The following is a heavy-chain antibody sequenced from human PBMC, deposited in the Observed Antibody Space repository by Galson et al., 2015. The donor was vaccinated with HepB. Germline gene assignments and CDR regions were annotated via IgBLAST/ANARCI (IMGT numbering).Heavy chain of an antibody. V-gene: IGHV1-69*13. D-gene: IGHD6-13*01. CDR1: GGTFSSYA. J-gene: IGHJ6*03. Sequence: SVKVSCKASGGTFSSYAISWVRQAPGQGLEWMGGIIPIFGTANYAQKFQGRVTITADESTSTAYMELSSLRSEDTAVYYCAREGQNGQQLLKTNYYYDMDFWGKGTTVTVSS. CDR2: IIPIFGTA. CDR3: AREGQNGQQLLKTNYYYDMDF.